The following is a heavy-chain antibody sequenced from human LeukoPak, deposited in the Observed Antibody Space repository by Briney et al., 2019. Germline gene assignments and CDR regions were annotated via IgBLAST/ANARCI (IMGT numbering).Heavy chain of an antibody. CDR2: IYYSGST. CDR1: GGSISSYY. V-gene: IGHV4-59*08. Sequence: SETLSLTRLVSGGSISSYYWRWLRPPPWKGLEWIGYIYYSGSTNYNPSLKSRVTISVDTSKLQFSLKLSSVTAADTAVYYCARLAPLHSKLSIGYPPQDYYYGMDVWGQGTTVTVSS. CDR3: ARLAPLHSKLSIGYPPQDYYYGMDV. D-gene: IGHD3-22*01. J-gene: IGHJ6*02.